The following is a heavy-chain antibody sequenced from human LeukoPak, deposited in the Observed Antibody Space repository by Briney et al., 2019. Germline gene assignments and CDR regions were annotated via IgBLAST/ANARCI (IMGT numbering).Heavy chain of an antibody. CDR3: ARGYSSSRYNWLDP. CDR2: TNSDGTSA. Sequence: GGSLRLSCAASGITFSSYWMHWVRQAPGKGPMYVSRTNSDGTSATYADSVKGRFIISRDNAKNTLYLQMNSLRAEDTAVYYCARGYSSSRYNWLDPWGQGTLVTVSS. V-gene: IGHV3-74*03. CDR1: GITFSSYW. J-gene: IGHJ5*02. D-gene: IGHD6-13*01.